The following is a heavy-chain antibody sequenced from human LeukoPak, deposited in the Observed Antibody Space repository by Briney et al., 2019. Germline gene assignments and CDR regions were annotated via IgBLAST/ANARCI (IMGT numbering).Heavy chain of an antibody. CDR1: GYSISSGYY. CDR2: IYHNGST. V-gene: IGHV4-38-2*02. CDR3: ARVNWISDGDYNYYMDV. J-gene: IGHJ6*03. D-gene: IGHD4-17*01. Sequence: SETLSLTCTVSGYSISSGYYWGWIRQPPGKGLEWIGSIYHNGSTYYNPSLKSRATISIDTSKNQFSLKLTSATAADTAVYYCARVNWISDGDYNYYMDVWGKGTTVTVSS.